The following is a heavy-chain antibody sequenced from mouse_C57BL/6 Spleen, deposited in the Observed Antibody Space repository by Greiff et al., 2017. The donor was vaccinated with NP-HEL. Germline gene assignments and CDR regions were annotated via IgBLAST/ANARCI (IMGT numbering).Heavy chain of an antibody. Sequence: EVQLVESGGDLVKPGGSLKLSCAASGFTFSSYGMSWVRQTPDKRLEWVATISSGGSYTYYPDSVKGRFTISRDKAKNTLYLQMSSLKAEDTARYYCARQQYVDVWGPGTTLTVSS. CDR3: ARQQYVDV. V-gene: IGHV5-6*01. J-gene: IGHJ1*01. CDR2: ISSGGSYT. CDR1: GFTFSSYG.